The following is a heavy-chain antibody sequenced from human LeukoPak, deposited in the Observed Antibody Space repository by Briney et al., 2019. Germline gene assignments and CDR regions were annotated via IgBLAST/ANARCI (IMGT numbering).Heavy chain of an antibody. D-gene: IGHD3-22*01. V-gene: IGHV4-31*03. Sequence: SETLSLTCTVSGGSISSGGYYWSWIRQHPGKGLEWIGYIYYSGSTYYNPSLKSRVTISVDTSKNQFSLKLSSVTAADTAVSYCARAPFRYDSSGYYYTDFDYWGQGTLVTVSS. J-gene: IGHJ4*02. CDR2: IYYSGST. CDR1: GGSISSGGYY. CDR3: ARAPFRYDSSGYYYTDFDY.